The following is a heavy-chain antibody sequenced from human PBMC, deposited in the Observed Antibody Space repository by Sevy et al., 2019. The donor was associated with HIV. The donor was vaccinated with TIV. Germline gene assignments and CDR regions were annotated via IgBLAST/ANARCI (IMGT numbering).Heavy chain of an antibody. CDR1: GFTFSAFS. J-gene: IGHJ4*02. V-gene: IGHV3-30-3*01. CDR3: ARYWGRDGHSIDY. CDR2: ISYDGSND. Sequence: GGSLRLSCAASGFTFSAFSMHWVRQAPGKGLEWVATISYDGSNDHYADSVKGRFTISRDNSKSSLYLQMNSLRGEDTAVYYCARYWGRDGHSIDYWGQGTLVTVSS. D-gene: IGHD3-16*01.